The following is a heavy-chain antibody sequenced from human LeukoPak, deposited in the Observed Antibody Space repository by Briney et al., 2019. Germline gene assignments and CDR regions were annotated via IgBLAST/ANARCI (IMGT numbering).Heavy chain of an antibody. D-gene: IGHD2-2*01. Sequence: GASVRLSCKASGVTFSSYAISWVRQAPGQGLEWMGGISPIFGTANYAQTVQGRVTITADESTSTAYMQLSSLRSEDTAGYYCERHDIVVVLAAMHYYYYYMDVRGKGTTVTVSS. V-gene: IGHV1-69*13. CDR2: ISPIFGTA. CDR1: GVTFSSYA. CDR3: ERHDIVVVLAAMHYYYYYMDV. J-gene: IGHJ6*03.